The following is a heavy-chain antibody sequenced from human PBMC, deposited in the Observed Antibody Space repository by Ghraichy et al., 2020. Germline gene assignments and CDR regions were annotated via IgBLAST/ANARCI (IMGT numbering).Heavy chain of an antibody. CDR1: GDSISGYY. V-gene: IGHV4-59*08. CDR3: ARRGNYARSLLDY. Sequence: SETLSLTCTVSGDSISGYYWNWIRQTPGKGLEWIANIYHSGSTNYNPSLKSRVTISVDTSKNQFSLKLSSVTAADTAVYYCARRGNYARSLLDYWGQGILVTVSS. J-gene: IGHJ4*02. D-gene: IGHD1-26*01. CDR2: IYHSGST.